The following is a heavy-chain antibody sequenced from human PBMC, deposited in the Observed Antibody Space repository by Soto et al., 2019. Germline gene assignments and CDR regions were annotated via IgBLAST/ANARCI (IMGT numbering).Heavy chain of an antibody. CDR2: IDYSGST. Sequence: QVQLQESGPGLVKPSQTLSLTCTVSGGSISSGGYYWSGLRQHPGKGLEWIGYIDYSGSTYYNQSLKGRVTISLDTSKNQFSLKLNSVTAADTAVYYCARSSTSANYFDYWGQGTLVTVSS. D-gene: IGHD2-2*01. J-gene: IGHJ4*02. V-gene: IGHV4-31*03. CDR1: GGSISSGGYY. CDR3: ARSSTSANYFDY.